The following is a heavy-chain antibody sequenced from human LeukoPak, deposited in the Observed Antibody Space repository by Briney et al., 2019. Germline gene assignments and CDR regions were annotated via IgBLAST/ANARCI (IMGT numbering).Heavy chain of an antibody. Sequence: GGSLRLSCAASGFTFSSFSMNWVRQAPGKGLEWVSSTSPSSSYIYYADSVKGRFTISRDNSKNTLYLQMNSLRAEDTAVYYCAKQLHSGSYELDFDYWGQGTLVTVSS. CDR2: TSPSSSYI. CDR1: GFTFSSFS. V-gene: IGHV3-21*04. CDR3: AKQLHSGSYELDFDY. J-gene: IGHJ4*02. D-gene: IGHD1-26*01.